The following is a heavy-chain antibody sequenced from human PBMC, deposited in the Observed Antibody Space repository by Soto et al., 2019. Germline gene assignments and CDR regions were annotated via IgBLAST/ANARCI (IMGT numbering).Heavy chain of an antibody. CDR2: INAGGGDT. D-gene: IGHD3-10*01. CDR1: GYTFTTYA. Sequence: QVQLVQSGAEVKKPGASVKVSCKTSGYTFTTYAMHWVRQAPGQRLEWMGWINAGGGDTKYSQRFQGRVTISRDTSASTVYMELSSLTPEDTAVYYRARGRVVRGVTTSVPHDFWGQGTLVTVSS. J-gene: IGHJ4*02. V-gene: IGHV1-3*01. CDR3: ARGRVVRGVTTSVPHDF.